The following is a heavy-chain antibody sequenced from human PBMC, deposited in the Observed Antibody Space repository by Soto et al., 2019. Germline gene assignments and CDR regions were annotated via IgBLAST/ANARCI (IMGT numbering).Heavy chain of an antibody. CDR3: VTDYMRGRDY. Sequence: QLVQSGAEVKKPGASMRISCKASGYSFISYGIHWVRQAPGLRPEWMGWINAGPGETEYSKRFQGRVTITRDTSASTVYMEMRRLKVEDTAMYYCVTDYMRGRDYWGQGTSVTVSS. CDR1: GYSFISYG. D-gene: IGHD4-4*01. V-gene: IGHV1-3*01. J-gene: IGHJ4*02. CDR2: INAGPGET.